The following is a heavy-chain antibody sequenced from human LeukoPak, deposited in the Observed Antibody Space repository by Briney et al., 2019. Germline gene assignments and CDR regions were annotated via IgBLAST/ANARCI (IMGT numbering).Heavy chain of an antibody. Sequence: SETLSLTCTVSCGSINGYYWSWIRQPAGKGLEWIGRIYNSESINYNPSLKSRVTMSIDTSKSQFSLKLNSVTAADTAVYYCARDRSSSYTRDWFDPWGQGALVTVSS. J-gene: IGHJ5*02. V-gene: IGHV4-4*07. CDR2: IYNSESI. CDR3: ARDRSSSYTRDWFDP. D-gene: IGHD6-13*01. CDR1: CGSINGYY.